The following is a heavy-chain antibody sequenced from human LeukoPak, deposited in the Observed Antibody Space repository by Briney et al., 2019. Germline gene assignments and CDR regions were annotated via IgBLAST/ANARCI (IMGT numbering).Heavy chain of an antibody. D-gene: IGHD3-10*01. Sequence: ASVTVSCKASGYTFTSYYMHWVRQAPGQGLEWMGIINPSGGGTSYAQKFQGRVTMTRDTSTSTVYMELSSLRSEDTAVYYCARNRITMVRGVINWFDPWGQGTLVTVSS. J-gene: IGHJ5*02. CDR3: ARNRITMVRGVINWFDP. V-gene: IGHV1-46*01. CDR2: INPSGGGT. CDR1: GYTFTSYY.